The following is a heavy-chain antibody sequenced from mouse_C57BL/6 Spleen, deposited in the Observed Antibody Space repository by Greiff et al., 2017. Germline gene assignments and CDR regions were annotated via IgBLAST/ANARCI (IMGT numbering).Heavy chain of an antibody. D-gene: IGHD1-1*01. Sequence: DVKLVESGPGLVQPSQSLSLTCSVTGYSITSGYYWNWIRQFPGNKLEWMGYISYDGSNNYNPSLTNRISITRDTSKNQFFLKLNSVTTEDTATYYCASCGTTGAMDYWGQGTSVTVSS. CDR2: ISYDGSN. J-gene: IGHJ4*01. CDR3: ASCGTTGAMDY. CDR1: GYSITSGYY. V-gene: IGHV3-6*01.